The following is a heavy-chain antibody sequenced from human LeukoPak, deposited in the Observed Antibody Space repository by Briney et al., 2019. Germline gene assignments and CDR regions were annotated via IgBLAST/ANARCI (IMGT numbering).Heavy chain of an antibody. Sequence: GESLKISCKGSGYSFPTYWIAWVRQMPGKGLEWMGIIYPDESNIRYSPSFQGQVTISADKSISTAYLQWSSLKASDTAMYYCARPPSRGYSPSFEYWDQGTPVTVSS. D-gene: IGHD2-2*03. CDR2: IYPDESNI. V-gene: IGHV5-51*01. CDR3: ARPPSRGYSPSFEY. CDR1: GYSFPTYW. J-gene: IGHJ4*02.